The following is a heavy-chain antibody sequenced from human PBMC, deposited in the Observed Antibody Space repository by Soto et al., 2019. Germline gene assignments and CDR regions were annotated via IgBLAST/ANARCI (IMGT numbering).Heavy chain of an antibody. CDR3: ARVPPWGNSAGDYYIQHYNS. CDR1: GFTFTSYA. Sequence: ASVKVSCKSSGFTFTSYAIHWLRQAPGQRPQWMGWINGGSGNTKYSQDFQGRVTFTRDTFATTAYLELSSLRSEDTAVYYCARVPPWGNSAGDYYIQHYNSWGQGTPVTVSS. J-gene: IGHJ4*02. D-gene: IGHD3-10*01. CDR2: INGGSGNT. V-gene: IGHV1-3*01.